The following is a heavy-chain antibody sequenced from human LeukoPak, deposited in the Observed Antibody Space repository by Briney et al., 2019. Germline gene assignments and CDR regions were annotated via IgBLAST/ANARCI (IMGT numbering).Heavy chain of an antibody. CDR3: ARDGSPVVDY. D-gene: IGHD1-26*01. CDR2: ISSSSSTI. CDR1: GFTFSSYS. J-gene: IGHJ4*02. V-gene: IGHV3-48*01. Sequence: GGSLRLSCAASGFTFSSYSMNWVRQAPGKGLEWVSYISSSSSTIYYADSVKGRFTISRDNAKNSLYLQMNSLRAEDTAVYYCARDGSPVVDYWGQGTLVTVSS.